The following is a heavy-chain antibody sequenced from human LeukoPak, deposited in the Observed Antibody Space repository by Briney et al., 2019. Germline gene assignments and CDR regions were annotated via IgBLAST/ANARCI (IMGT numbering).Heavy chain of an antibody. CDR1: GGSFSGYY. D-gene: IGHD3-10*01. V-gene: IGHV4-34*01. J-gene: IGHJ5*02. CDR2: INHSGST. Sequence: SETLSLTCAVYGGSFSGYYWSWIRQPPGKGLEWIGEINHSGSTNYNPSLTSRVTISVDTSKNQFSLKLSSVTAADTAVYYCARRVVRGVRNWFDPWGQGTLVTVSS. CDR3: ARRVVRGVRNWFDP.